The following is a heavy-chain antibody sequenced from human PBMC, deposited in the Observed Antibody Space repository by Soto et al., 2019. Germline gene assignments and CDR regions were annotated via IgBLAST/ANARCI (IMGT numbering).Heavy chain of an antibody. CDR2: IIPIFGTA. J-gene: IGHJ5*02. Sequence: SVKVSCKASGGTFSSYAISWVRQAPGQGLEWMGGIIPIFGTANYAQKFQGRVTITADESTSTAYMELSSLRSEDTAVYYCARDHSSGWYFSGWFDPWGQGTLVTVSS. CDR1: GGTFSSYA. D-gene: IGHD6-19*01. V-gene: IGHV1-69*13. CDR3: ARDHSSGWYFSGWFDP.